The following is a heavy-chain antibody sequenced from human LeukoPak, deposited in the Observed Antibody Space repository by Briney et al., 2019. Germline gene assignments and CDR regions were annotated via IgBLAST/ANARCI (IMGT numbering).Heavy chain of an antibody. CDR3: ARVINYDILTGIISYYMDV. V-gene: IGHV1-18*01. Sequence: ASVKVSCKASGYTFTSYGISWVRQAPGQGLEWMGWISAYNGNTNYAQKLQGRVTMTTDTSTSTAYMELRSLRSDDTAVYYCARVINYDILTGIISYYMDVWGKGTTVTVSS. J-gene: IGHJ6*03. CDR1: GYTFTSYG. D-gene: IGHD3-9*01. CDR2: ISAYNGNT.